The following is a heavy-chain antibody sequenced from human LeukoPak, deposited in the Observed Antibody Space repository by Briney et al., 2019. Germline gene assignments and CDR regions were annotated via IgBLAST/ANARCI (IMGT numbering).Heavy chain of an antibody. Sequence: PSETLSLTCTVSGGSISSSSYYWGWIRQPPGKGLEWIGSIYYSGSTYYNPSLKSRVTISVDTSKNQFSLKLSSVTAADTAVYYCARARITRGGAFDIWGQGTMVTVSS. CDR2: IYYSGST. V-gene: IGHV4-39*07. CDR1: GGSISSSSYY. J-gene: IGHJ3*02. D-gene: IGHD3-10*01. CDR3: ARARITRGGAFDI.